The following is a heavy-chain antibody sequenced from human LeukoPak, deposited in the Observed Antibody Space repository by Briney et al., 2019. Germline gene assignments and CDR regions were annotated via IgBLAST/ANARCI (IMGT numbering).Heavy chain of an antibody. CDR1: GGSISSSSYY. Sequence: SETLSLTCTVSGGSISSSSYYWGWIRQPPGKGLEWLGSIYYSGSTYYNPSLKSRVTISVDTSKNQFSLKLSSVTAADTAVYYCAREGTTMPSDNWFDPWGQGTLVTVSS. CDR3: AREGTTMPSDNWFDP. J-gene: IGHJ5*02. CDR2: IYYSGST. D-gene: IGHD1-7*01. V-gene: IGHV4-39*07.